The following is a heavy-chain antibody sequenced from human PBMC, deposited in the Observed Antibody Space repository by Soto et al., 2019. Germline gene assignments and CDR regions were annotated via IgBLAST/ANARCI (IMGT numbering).Heavy chain of an antibody. V-gene: IGHV3-53*01. CDR1: GFTVSNTY. CDR2: IYTAGGT. CDR3: ARALPVAKGGFDP. J-gene: IGHJ5*02. D-gene: IGHD2-2*01. Sequence: GGSLRLSCAASGFTVSNTYMTWVRQPPGKGPECVSVIYTAGGTNYADSVKGRFIISRDNSKNTLYLQMNSLRAEDTAVYYCARALPVAKGGFDPWGQGTPVTVYS.